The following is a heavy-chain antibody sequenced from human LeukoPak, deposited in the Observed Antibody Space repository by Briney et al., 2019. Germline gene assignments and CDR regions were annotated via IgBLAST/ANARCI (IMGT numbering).Heavy chain of an antibody. CDR1: GGSISSYY. D-gene: IGHD4-23*01. CDR3: ARGIDYGGNFRFDY. Sequence: SETLSLTCTVSGGSISSYYWSWIRQPAGKGLEWIGRIYTSGSTNYNPSLKSRVTMSVDTSKNQFSLKLSSVAAADTAVYYCARGIDYGGNFRFDYWGQGTLVTVSS. V-gene: IGHV4-4*07. J-gene: IGHJ4*02. CDR2: IYTSGST.